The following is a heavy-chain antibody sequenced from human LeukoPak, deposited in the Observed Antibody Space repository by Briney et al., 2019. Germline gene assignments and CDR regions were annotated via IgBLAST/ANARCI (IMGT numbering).Heavy chain of an antibody. D-gene: IGHD4-17*01. CDR2: INPNSGGT. CDR3: AREEDYGDSNYFDY. V-gene: IGHV1-2*02. Sequence: ASLKVSCKASGSTFTGYYMHWVRQAPGQGLEWMGWINPNSGGTNYAQKFQGRVTMTRDTSISTAYMELSRLRSDDTAVYYCAREEDYGDSNYFDYWGQGTLVTVSS. CDR1: GSTFTGYY. J-gene: IGHJ4*02.